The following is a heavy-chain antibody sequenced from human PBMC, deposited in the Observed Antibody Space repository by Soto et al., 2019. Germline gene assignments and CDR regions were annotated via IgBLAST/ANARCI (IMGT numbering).Heavy chain of an antibody. D-gene: IGHD2-2*01. CDR1: SASISSSSYT. J-gene: IGHJ6*02. CDR2: IYYSGTT. Sequence: PSETLSLTCTVSSASISSSSYTWGWIRQPPGKGLDLICIIYYSGTTYYNPSLNSRVTVSVDTSKNQFSLKVTSVTAADTAVYYCARLHGYCISSSCHGHYAMDVWGQGTTVTVSS. CDR3: ARLHGYCISSSCHGHYAMDV. V-gene: IGHV4-39*01.